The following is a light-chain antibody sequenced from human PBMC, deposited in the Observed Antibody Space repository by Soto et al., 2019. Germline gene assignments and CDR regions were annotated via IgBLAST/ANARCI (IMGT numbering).Light chain of an antibody. V-gene: IGKV1-27*01. CDR2: TPS. CDR3: PKYDSAPWT. CDR1: QGIGNS. J-gene: IGKJ1*01. Sequence: DIQMTQSPSSLSASVGDRVTITCRASQGIGNSLAWYQQKPGRVPNLLMYTPSTLLSRGPSQFSGSVSGTDFTLTISSLQAEDVATYYCPKYDSAPWTFGQGTKAEIK.